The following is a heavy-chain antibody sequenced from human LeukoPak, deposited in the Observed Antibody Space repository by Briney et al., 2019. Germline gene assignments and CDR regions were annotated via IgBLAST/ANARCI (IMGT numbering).Heavy chain of an antibody. CDR1: GVSISSGDYY. CDR2: MYSSGST. Sequence: SQTLSLTCTVSGVSISSGDYYWGWIRQPPGTGLEWIGYMYSSGSTYYNPSLKSRATISVDTSKNQFSLKLSSVTAADTAVYYCARPYYYDSRIDPWGQGTLVTVSS. V-gene: IGHV4-30-4*01. CDR3: ARPYYYDSRIDP. J-gene: IGHJ5*02. D-gene: IGHD3-22*01.